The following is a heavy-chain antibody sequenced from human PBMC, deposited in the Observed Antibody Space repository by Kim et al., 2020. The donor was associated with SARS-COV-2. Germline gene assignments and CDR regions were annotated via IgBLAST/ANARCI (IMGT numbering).Heavy chain of an antibody. V-gene: IGHV3-72*01. Sequence: GGSLRLSCAASGFTFSDHYMDWVRQAPGKGLEWVGRTRNKANSYTTEYAASVKGRFTISRDDSRNSLYLQMNSLKTEDTAVYYCARADQKRYGMDVWGQG. J-gene: IGHJ6*02. CDR1: GFTFSDHY. CDR2: TRNKANSYTT. D-gene: IGHD1-1*01. CDR3: ARADQKRYGMDV.